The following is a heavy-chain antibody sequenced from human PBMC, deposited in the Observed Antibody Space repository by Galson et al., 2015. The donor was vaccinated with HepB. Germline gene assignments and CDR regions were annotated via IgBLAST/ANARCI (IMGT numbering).Heavy chain of an antibody. CDR3: ARRGALAGFYYFDY. V-gene: IGHV4-39*01. D-gene: IGHD6-19*01. J-gene: IGHJ4*02. Sequence: LSLTCAVSGDSISGGGFYWGWIRQPPGKGLEWIGNVYYSGGTYYNPSLKSRLTISVDTPKNQFSLKLTSVTAADTAVYYCARRGALAGFYYFDYWGQGTLVTVSS. CDR1: GDSISGGGFY. CDR2: VYYSGGT.